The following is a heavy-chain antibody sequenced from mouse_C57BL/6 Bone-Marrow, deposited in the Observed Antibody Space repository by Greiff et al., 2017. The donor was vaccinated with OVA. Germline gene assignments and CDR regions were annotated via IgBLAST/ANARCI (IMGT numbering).Heavy chain of an antibody. J-gene: IGHJ3*01. V-gene: IGHV1-78*01. D-gene: IGHD2-4*01. Sequence: QVQLQQSDAELVKPGASVKISCKVSGYTFTDHTIHWMKQRPEQGLEWIGYIYPRDGSTKYNEKLKGKATLTEDKSSSTAYMQLNSLTSEDSTVEYSARCHYDNDGVPFDYWGQGTLVTVSA. CDR1: GYTFTDHT. CDR3: ARCHYDNDGVPFDY. CDR2: IYPRDGST.